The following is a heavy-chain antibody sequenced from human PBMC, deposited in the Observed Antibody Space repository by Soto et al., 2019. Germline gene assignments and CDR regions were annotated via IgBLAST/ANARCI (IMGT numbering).Heavy chain of an antibody. V-gene: IGHV1-18*01. Sequence: ASVKVSCKASGYTFTSYGISWVRQAPGQGLEWMGWISAYNGNTNYAQKLQGRVTMTTDTSTSTAYMELRSLRSDDTAVYYCARGATYYYDSSGYYLSAEYFQHWGQGTLVTVSS. D-gene: IGHD3-22*01. CDR2: ISAYNGNT. J-gene: IGHJ1*01. CDR3: ARGATYYYDSSGYYLSAEYFQH. CDR1: GYTFTSYG.